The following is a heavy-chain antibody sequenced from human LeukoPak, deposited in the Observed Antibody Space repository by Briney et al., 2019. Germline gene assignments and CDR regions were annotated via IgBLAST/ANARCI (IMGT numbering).Heavy chain of an antibody. Sequence: KPSETLSLTCTVSGDSLNYNSYFWGWIRQPPGQGLEWIASVYYSGNTFYNPSLKSRFSVSINTSKNRFSLNLSSVTAEDTAVYFCARHKQHMVIFDNWGQGTLVTVSS. CDR3: ARHKQHMVIFDN. CDR1: GDSLNYNSYF. J-gene: IGHJ4*02. V-gene: IGHV4-39*07. D-gene: IGHD2-21*01. CDR2: VYYSGNT.